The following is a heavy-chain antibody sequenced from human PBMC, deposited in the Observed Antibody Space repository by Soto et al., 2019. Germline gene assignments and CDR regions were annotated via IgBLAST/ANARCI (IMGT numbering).Heavy chain of an antibody. CDR2: IYYSGST. V-gene: IGHV4-59*08. CDR1: GGSISSYY. J-gene: IGHJ6*03. CDR3: ARRSAAAGANYYYYYYMDV. D-gene: IGHD6-13*01. Sequence: SETLSLTCTVSGGSISSYYWSWIRQPPGKGLEWIGYIYYSGSTNYNPSLKSRVTISVDTSKNQFSLKLSSVTAADTAVYYCARRSAAAGANYYYYYYMDVWGKGTTVTVS.